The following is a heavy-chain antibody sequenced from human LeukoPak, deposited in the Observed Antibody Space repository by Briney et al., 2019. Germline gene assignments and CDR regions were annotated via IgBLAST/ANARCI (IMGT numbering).Heavy chain of an antibody. J-gene: IGHJ4*02. Sequence: PSETLSLTCTVSGGSISSSSYYWGWIRQPPGKGLEWIGSIYSSGSPYYSPSLKSRVPISVDTSKNQFSLKLRSVTAADPAVYYCARHANIAAPGDYWGQGTLITVSS. CDR2: IYSSGSP. CDR1: GGSISSSSYY. D-gene: IGHD6-13*01. V-gene: IGHV4-39*01. CDR3: ARHANIAAPGDY.